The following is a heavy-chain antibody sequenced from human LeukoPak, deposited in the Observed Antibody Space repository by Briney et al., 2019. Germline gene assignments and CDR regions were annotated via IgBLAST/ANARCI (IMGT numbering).Heavy chain of an antibody. CDR2: INEDGSNI. V-gene: IGHV3-7*01. CDR1: AFTFSSYW. Sequence: GGSLRLSCEASAFTFSSYWMSWVRQAPGKGLEWAAIINEDGSNINYVDSVKGRFTISRDNAKNSLFLQMNSLRVEDTDVYYCARDRGYSSFDYWGQGTLVTVSS. D-gene: IGHD4-23*01. J-gene: IGHJ4*02. CDR3: ARDRGYSSFDY.